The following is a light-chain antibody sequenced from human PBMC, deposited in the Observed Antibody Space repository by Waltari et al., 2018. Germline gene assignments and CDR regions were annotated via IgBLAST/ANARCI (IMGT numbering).Light chain of an antibody. CDR2: WAS. CDR3: QQYYDIPWT. Sequence: DIVMTQSPDSLAVSLGERVTINCKSIQSVLYSSNGQNYLAWYQQKPGQPPKLLIYWASARESGVPDRFSGSESGTDFTLTISSLQAEDVAVYYCQQYYDIPWTFGQGTKVEIK. J-gene: IGKJ1*01. CDR1: QSVLYSSNGQNY. V-gene: IGKV4-1*01.